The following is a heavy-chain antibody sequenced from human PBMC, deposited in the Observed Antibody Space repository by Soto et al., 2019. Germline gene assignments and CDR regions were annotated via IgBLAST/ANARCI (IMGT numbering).Heavy chain of an antibody. Sequence: SETLSLTCTFSCGSIISSDYYWSWIRQPPGKGLEWIGYIYSSGNTYYNPPLKSRLTISVDTSKNQFSLKLNSVTAADTALYYCARGLSAATVVTCYFDYWGQGTLVTVSS. CDR1: CGSIISSDYY. J-gene: IGHJ4*02. CDR2: IYSSGNT. D-gene: IGHD4-17*01. CDR3: ARGLSAATVVTCYFDY. V-gene: IGHV4-31*03.